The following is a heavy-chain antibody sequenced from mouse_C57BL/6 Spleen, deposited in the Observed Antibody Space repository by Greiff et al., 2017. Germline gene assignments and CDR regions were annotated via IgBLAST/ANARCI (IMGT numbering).Heavy chain of an antibody. CDR1: GFNIKDDY. J-gene: IGHJ2*01. CDR2: IDPENGDT. V-gene: IGHV14-4*01. Sequence: VQLQQSGAELVRPGASVKLSCTASGFNIKDDYMHWVKQRPEQGLEWIGWIDPENGDTEYASKFQGKATITAYTSSNTAYLQLSSLTSEDTAVYYCTTFYGSSPDYWGQGTTLTVSS. D-gene: IGHD1-1*01. CDR3: TTFYGSSPDY.